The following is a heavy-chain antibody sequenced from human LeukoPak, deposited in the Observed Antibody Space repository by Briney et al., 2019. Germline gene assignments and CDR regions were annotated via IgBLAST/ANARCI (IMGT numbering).Heavy chain of an antibody. CDR2: IIPIFGTE. CDR1: GGTFSSYA. Sequence: SVKVSCMASGGTFSSYAISWVRQAPGQGREWMGGIIPIFGTENYAQKFQGRVTITTDESTSTAYMELSSLRSEDTAVYYCARAPPRGSSRFDPWGQGTLVTVSS. V-gene: IGHV1-69*05. CDR3: ARAPPRGSSRFDP. D-gene: IGHD6-13*01. J-gene: IGHJ5*02.